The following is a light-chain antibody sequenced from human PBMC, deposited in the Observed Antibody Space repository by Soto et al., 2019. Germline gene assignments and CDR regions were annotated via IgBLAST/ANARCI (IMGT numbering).Light chain of an antibody. CDR3: QQYNSWPPIT. V-gene: IGKV3-15*01. Sequence: EIVMTQSPATLSVSPGGRATLSCRASQSISDTLAWYQQKPGQAPRLLIYGASTRAPGFPARFSGSGSGTDFTLTISSLQSEDFAVYYCQQYNSWPPITFGQGTRLEIK. J-gene: IGKJ5*01. CDR1: QSISDT. CDR2: GAS.